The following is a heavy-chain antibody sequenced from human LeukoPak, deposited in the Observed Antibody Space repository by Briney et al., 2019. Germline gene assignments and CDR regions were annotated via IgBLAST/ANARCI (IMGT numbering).Heavy chain of an antibody. J-gene: IGHJ6*03. D-gene: IGHD1-26*01. CDR1: GYSISSGYY. CDR3: ARQGGYYYYYMDV. Sequence: SEXLSLTCAVSGYSISSGYYWGWSRQPPGKGLEWIGSIYHSGSTYYNPSLKRRVTISVDTSKNQFSLKLSSVTAADTAVYYCARQGGYYYYYMDVWGKGTTVTVSS. CDR2: IYHSGST. V-gene: IGHV4-38-2*01.